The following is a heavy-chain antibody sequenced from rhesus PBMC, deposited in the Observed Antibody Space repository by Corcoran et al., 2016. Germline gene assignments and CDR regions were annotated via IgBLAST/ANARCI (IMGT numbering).Heavy chain of an antibody. D-gene: IGHD3-9*01. J-gene: IGHJ4*01. Sequence: QVQLQESGPGLVKPSETLSLTCAVSGGSISSGYYYWSWIRQPPGKGLEWIGYITYSGSPSYNPSLKRRFTISRDTSKNQFSLKLSSVTAADTAVYYCASLYGYYFDYWGQGVLVTVSS. CDR1: GGSISSGYYY. CDR2: ITYSGSP. CDR3: ASLYGYYFDY. V-gene: IGHV4-122*02.